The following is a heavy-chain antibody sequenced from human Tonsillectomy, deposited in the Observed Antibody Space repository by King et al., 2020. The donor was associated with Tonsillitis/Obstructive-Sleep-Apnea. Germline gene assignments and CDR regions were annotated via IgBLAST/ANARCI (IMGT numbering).Heavy chain of an antibody. CDR3: AKPSGDFWSVHHESLGC. J-gene: IGHJ4*02. D-gene: IGHD3-3*01. CDR2: IWNDQSRQ. V-gene: IGHV3-33*03. Sequence: VQLVESGGGVVQPGRSLRLSCAASGFIFSSYGMQWVRQAPGKGLEWVALIWNDQSRQYYADSVQGRFTISGDKSKNTVYLQMDSLRAEDTAVYYCAKPSGDFWSVHHESLGCWGPGTLVTVSS. CDR1: GFIFSSYG.